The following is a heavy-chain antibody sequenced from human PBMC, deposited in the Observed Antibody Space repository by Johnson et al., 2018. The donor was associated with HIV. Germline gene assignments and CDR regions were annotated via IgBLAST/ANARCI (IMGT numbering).Heavy chain of an antibody. D-gene: IGHD7-27*01. CDR1: GFTFDDYA. Sequence: VQLVETGGGLVQPGRSLRLSCAASGFTFDDYAMHWVRQAPGKGLEWVSGISWNSGSIGYADSVKGRFTISRDNAKNSLYLQMNSLRAEDTALYYCAKDRSWGFDAFDIWGQGTMVTVSS. V-gene: IGHV3-9*01. CDR3: AKDRSWGFDAFDI. CDR2: ISWNSGSI. J-gene: IGHJ3*02.